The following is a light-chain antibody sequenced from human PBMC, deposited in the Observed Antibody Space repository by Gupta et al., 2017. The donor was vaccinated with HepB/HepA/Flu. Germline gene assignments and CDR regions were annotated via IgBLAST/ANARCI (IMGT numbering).Light chain of an antibody. CDR2: SAS. V-gene: IGKV1-39*01. CDR3: QQGFTLPWT. J-gene: IGKJ1*01. Sequence: IQMTPPLSSLSASLGDRVTITCRASQSIASYLNWYEKRPGKAPKLLISSASSVQSGVPSRFSGSGSGTEFSLTISSLRSEDSTTYYCQQGFTLPWTFGQGTKVEI. CDR1: QSIASY.